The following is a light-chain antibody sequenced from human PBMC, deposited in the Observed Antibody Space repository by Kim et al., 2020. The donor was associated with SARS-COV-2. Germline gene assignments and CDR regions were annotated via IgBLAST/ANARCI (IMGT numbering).Light chain of an antibody. CDR3: NSYTSSSTWV. CDR2: NVS. CDR1: SSDIGDYNY. J-gene: IGLJ3*02. V-gene: IGLV2-14*01. Sequence: QSALTQPASVSGSPGQSITISCTGTSSDIGDYNYVSWYQQHPSKAPKLMISNVSERPSGVSNRFSGSKSGNTASLTISGLQAEDEADYYCNSYTSSSTWVFGGGTQLTVL.